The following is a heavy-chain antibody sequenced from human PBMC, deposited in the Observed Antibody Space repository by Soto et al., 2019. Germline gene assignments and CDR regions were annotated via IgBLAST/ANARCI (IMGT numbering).Heavy chain of an antibody. V-gene: IGHV3-23*01. CDR3: AKELHTSSGWSQVIY. CDR2: ISGSGGST. D-gene: IGHD6-19*01. Sequence: GGSLRLSCAASGFPSSSYSMNWVRQAPGKGLEWVSAISGSGGSTYYADSVKGRFTISRDNSKNTLYLQMNSLRAEDTAVYYCAKELHTSSGWSQVIYWGQGTLVTVSS. CDR1: GFPSSSYS. J-gene: IGHJ4*02.